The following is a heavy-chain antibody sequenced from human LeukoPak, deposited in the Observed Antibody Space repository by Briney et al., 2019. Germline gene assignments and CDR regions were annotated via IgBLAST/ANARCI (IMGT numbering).Heavy chain of an antibody. Sequence: GESLKISCKGSGYSFISYWIGWVRQMPGKGLEWMGIIYPGDSDTRYSPSFQGQVTISADKSISTAYLQWSSLKASDTAMYYCARQIRSRKYYSSSWPDYYYYYMDVWGKGTTVTVSS. J-gene: IGHJ6*03. CDR2: IYPGDSDT. D-gene: IGHD6-13*01. CDR1: GYSFISYW. V-gene: IGHV5-51*01. CDR3: ARQIRSRKYYSSSWPDYYYYYMDV.